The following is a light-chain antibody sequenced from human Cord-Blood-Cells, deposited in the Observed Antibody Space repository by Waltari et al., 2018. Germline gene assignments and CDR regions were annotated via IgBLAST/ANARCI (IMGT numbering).Light chain of an antibody. V-gene: IGLV2-23*01. CDR2: EGS. J-gene: IGLJ1*01. Sequence: QSALTQPASVSGSPGQSITISCTGTSSDVGSYNLVSWYQQHPGKAPKLMIYEGSKRPSGVSTRFSGSKSGNTASLTISGRQAEDEADYYCCSYAGYVFGTGTKVTVL. CDR1: SSDVGSYNL. CDR3: CSYAGYV.